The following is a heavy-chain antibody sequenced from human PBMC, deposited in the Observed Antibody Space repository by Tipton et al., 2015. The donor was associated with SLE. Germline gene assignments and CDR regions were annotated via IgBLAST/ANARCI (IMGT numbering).Heavy chain of an antibody. Sequence: TLCLTCAVYGGSFSGYYWSWIRQPPGKGLEWIGEINHSGSTNYNPSLKSRVTISVDTSKNQFSLKLSSVTAADTAVYYCARGEDSSGWYEGTFWGQGTLVTVSS. J-gene: IGHJ4*02. CDR1: GGSFSGYY. CDR3: ARGEDSSGWYEGTF. D-gene: IGHD6-19*01. V-gene: IGHV4-34*01. CDR2: INHSGST.